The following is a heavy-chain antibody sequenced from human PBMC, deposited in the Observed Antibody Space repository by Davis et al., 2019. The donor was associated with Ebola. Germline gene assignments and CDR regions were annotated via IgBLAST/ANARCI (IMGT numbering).Heavy chain of an antibody. CDR1: GGSISSSGYY. Sequence: SETLSLTCTVSGGSISSSGYYWGWIRQPPGKGLEWIASMYYRGSTYYNPSLKSRVTISADTSKNQFSLKLSSVTAADTAVYYCAREAAMALDYWGQGTLVTVSS. V-gene: IGHV4-39*02. J-gene: IGHJ4*02. CDR2: MYYRGST. CDR3: AREAAMALDY. D-gene: IGHD5-18*01.